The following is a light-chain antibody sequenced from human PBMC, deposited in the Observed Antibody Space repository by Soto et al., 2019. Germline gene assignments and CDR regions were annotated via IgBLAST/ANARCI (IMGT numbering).Light chain of an antibody. Sequence: DIQLTQSPSSLSASVGDRVTMTCGASQNINTYLNWYQQKAGKAPKLLIFDTSTLQSGVPSRFSGSGSRTHFTLTISSLQPEDFVTYYCQETSSAPFTFCPGTTVDI. J-gene: IGKJ3*01. CDR2: DTS. V-gene: IGKV1-39*01. CDR3: QETSSAPFT. CDR1: QNINTY.